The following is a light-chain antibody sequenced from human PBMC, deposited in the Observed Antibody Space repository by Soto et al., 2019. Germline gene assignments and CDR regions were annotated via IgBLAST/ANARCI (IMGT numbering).Light chain of an antibody. CDR3: QQYGSSGT. CDR2: GAS. Sequence: EIVMTQSPATLSLSPGQRATPSCRASQSLTSSHLAWYQQKPGQAPRLLMFGASSRATGIPDRFSGSGSGTDFTLTISRLEPEDFAVYYCQQYGSSGTFGQGTKVDIK. CDR1: QSLTSSH. J-gene: IGKJ1*01. V-gene: IGKV3-20*01.